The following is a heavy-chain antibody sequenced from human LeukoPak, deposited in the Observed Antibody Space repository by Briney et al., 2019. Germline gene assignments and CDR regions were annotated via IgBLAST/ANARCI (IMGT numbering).Heavy chain of an antibody. CDR3: ARDGIVSRGGYYYYYYMDV. D-gene: IGHD3-10*01. CDR1: GFTFSSYA. V-gene: IGHV3-30*04. Sequence: PGGSLRLSCAASGFTFSSYAMHWVRQAPGKGLEWVAVISYDGSNKYYADSVKGRFNISRDNSKNTLYLQMNSLRAEDTAVYYCARDGIVSRGGYYYYYYMDVWGKGTTVTVSS. J-gene: IGHJ6*03. CDR2: ISYDGSNK.